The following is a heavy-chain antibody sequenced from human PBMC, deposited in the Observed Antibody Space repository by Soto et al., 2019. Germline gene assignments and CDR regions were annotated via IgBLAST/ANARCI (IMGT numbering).Heavy chain of an antibody. V-gene: IGHV1-69*06. J-gene: IGHJ4*02. CDR2: IIPIFGTA. CDR3: AANYYDSSGYYYALFYY. CDR1: GGTFSRYA. D-gene: IGHD3-22*01. Sequence: ASVQVSCKASGGTFSRYAISWVRQAPGQGLEWMGGIIPIFGTANYAQKFRGRVTITADKSTSTAYMELSSLRSEDTAVYYCAANYYDSSGYYYALFYYWGQGTLVTVSS.